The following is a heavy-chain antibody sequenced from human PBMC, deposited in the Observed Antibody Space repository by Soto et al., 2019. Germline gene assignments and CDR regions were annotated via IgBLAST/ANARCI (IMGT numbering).Heavy chain of an antibody. CDR2: IIPIFGTA. V-gene: IGHV1-69*13. Sequence: ASVKVSCKASGGTFSSYAISWVRQAPGQGLEWMGGIIPIFGTANYAQKFQGRVTITADESTSTAYMELSSLRSEDTAVYYCARGGHSNNYYYYGMDVWGQGTTVTVSS. CDR1: GGTFSSYA. CDR3: ARGGHSNNYYYYGMDV. J-gene: IGHJ6*02.